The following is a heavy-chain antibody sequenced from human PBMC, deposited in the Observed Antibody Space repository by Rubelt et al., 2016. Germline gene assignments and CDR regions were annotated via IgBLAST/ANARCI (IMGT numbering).Heavy chain of an antibody. CDR3: AKVIVTGYYFES. D-gene: IGHD2-21*02. Sequence: EVQLLESGGGLVQPGGSLRLSCAASGFIFRNFGMSWVRQAPGEGLEWVSAITGSGDNPYYVDSGKGRLTISRDNSKNTLYLQMNSLRVEDTAVYSCAKVIVTGYYFESWGQGTLVTVSS. V-gene: IGHV3-23*01. CDR1: GFIFRNFG. CDR2: ITGSGDNP. J-gene: IGHJ4*02.